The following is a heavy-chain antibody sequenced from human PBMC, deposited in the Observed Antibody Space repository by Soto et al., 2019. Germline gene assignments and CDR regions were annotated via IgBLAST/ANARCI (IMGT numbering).Heavy chain of an antibody. CDR1: GGTFGNYP. V-gene: IGHV1-69*02. J-gene: IGHJ5*02. Sequence: SVKVSCKTSGGTFGNYPISWVRQAPGQGLEWMGRIIPILGIANYAQKFQGRVTITADKSTSTAYMELSSLRSEDTAVYYCASMSLRPEKWFDPWGQGTLVTVSS. CDR2: IIPILGIA. CDR3: ASMSLRPEKWFDP.